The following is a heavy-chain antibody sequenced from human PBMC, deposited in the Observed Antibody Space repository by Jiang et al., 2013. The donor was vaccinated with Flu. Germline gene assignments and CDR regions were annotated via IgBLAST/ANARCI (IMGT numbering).Heavy chain of an antibody. Sequence: LLKPSETLSLTCAVYGGSFSGYYWNWIRQPPGKGLEWIGEINHSGSTNYNPSLKSRVTISVDASKNQFSLKLRSVTAADTAVYYCARHGYYYHGMDVWGQGTTVAVSS. CDR3: ARHGYYYHGMDV. V-gene: IGHV4-34*01. D-gene: IGHD2-8*01. J-gene: IGHJ6*02. CDR2: INHSGST. CDR1: GGSFSGYY.